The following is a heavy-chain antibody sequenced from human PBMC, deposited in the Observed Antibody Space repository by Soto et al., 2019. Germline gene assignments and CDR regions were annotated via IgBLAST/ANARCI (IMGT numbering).Heavy chain of an antibody. Sequence: QVQLVESGGGVVQPGRSLGLSCAASGFTFSTYGMHWVRQAPGKGLEWVAVISYDGSNKYYADSVKGRFTISRDNSKNTLYLQMNSLRPEDTAVYYCAKDLLRPGRAYGMDVWGQGTTVTVSS. V-gene: IGHV3-30*18. CDR1: GFTFSTYG. CDR3: AKDLLRPGRAYGMDV. J-gene: IGHJ6*02. D-gene: IGHD6-25*01. CDR2: ISYDGSNK.